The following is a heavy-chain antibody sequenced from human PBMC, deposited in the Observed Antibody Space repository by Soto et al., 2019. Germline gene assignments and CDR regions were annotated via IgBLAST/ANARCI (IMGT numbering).Heavy chain of an antibody. J-gene: IGHJ4*02. Sequence: PGGSLSLSCEASGVTFSSYWMNWVRQAPGKGLEWVAIIKKGGSEKYYVDPVKGRFSISRDNAKNSLYLRMNDLRAEDTAVYYCAGSSGWLIDYWGRGTLVTVSS. CDR3: AGSSGWLIDY. CDR2: IKKGGSEK. D-gene: IGHD6-19*01. CDR1: GVTFSSYW. V-gene: IGHV3-7*03.